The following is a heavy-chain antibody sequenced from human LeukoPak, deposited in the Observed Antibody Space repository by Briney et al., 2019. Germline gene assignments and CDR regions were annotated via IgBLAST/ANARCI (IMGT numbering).Heavy chain of an antibody. CDR2: MNPNSGNT. CDR1: GYTFTSYD. CDR3: ARGGLGVVAATPHWYFDL. Sequence: ASVKVSCTASGYTFTSYDINWVRQATGQGLEWMGWMNPNSGNTGYAQKFQGRVTMTRNTSISTAYMELSSLRSEDTAVYYCARGGLGVVAATPHWYFDLWGRGTLVTVSS. J-gene: IGHJ2*01. D-gene: IGHD2-15*01. V-gene: IGHV1-8*01.